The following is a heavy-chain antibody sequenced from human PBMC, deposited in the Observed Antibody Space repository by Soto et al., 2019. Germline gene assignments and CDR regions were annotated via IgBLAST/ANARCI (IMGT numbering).Heavy chain of an antibody. CDR2: ISGSGGST. V-gene: IGHV3-23*01. Sequence: EVQLLESGGGLVQPGGSLRLSCAASGFTFSSYAMSWVRQAPGKGLEWVSAISGSGGSTYYADSVKGRFTISRDNSKNTLYRQRTSGRAEETAGDEGGKEGPRGGGARQRWGGYFDYWGQGTLVTVSS. D-gene: IGHD5-18*01. CDR1: GFTFSSYA. CDR3: GKEGPRGGGARQRWGGYFDY. J-gene: IGHJ4*02.